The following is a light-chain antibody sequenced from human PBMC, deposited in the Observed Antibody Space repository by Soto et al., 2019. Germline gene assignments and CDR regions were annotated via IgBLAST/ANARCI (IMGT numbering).Light chain of an antibody. V-gene: IGKV2-28*01. CDR3: MQATQFPIT. CDR2: LGS. J-gene: IGKJ5*01. Sequence: DIVMTQSPLSLPAPPGGPPPTPCSFSQSLLHSNGYNYLDWYLQKPGQSPQVLIYLGSNRASGVPDRFSGSGSGTDFTLKISRVEAEDVGVYYCMQATQFPITFGQGTRLEI. CDR1: QSLLHSNGYNY.